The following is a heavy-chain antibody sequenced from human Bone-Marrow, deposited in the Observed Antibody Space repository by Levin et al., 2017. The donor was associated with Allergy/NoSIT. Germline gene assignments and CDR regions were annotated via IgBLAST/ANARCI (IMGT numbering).Heavy chain of an antibody. D-gene: IGHD3-10*01. CDR3: AKDLKTGIDY. Sequence: GESLKISCAASGFTFSSYGMHWVRQAPGKGLEWVAVISYDGSNKYYADSVKGRFTISRDNSKNTLYLQMNSLRAEDTAVYYCAKDLKTGIDYWGQGTLVTVSS. CDR2: ISYDGSNK. V-gene: IGHV3-30*18. CDR1: GFTFSSYG. J-gene: IGHJ4*02.